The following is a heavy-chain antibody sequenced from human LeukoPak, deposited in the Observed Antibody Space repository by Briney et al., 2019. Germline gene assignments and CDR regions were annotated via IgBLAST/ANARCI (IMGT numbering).Heavy chain of an antibody. J-gene: IGHJ4*02. V-gene: IGHV4-59*08. D-gene: IGHD2-15*01. CDR2: IYYSGST. Sequence: PSETLSLTCTVSGGSISSYYWSWIRQPPGKGLGWIGYIYYSGSTNYNPSLKSRVTISVDTSKNQFSLKLSSVTAADTAVYYCARSDCSGGSCLTGYWGQGTLVTVSS. CDR1: GGSISSYY. CDR3: ARSDCSGGSCLTGY.